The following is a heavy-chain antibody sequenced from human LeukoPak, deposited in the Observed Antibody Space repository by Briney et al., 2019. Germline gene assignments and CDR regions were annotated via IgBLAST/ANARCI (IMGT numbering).Heavy chain of an antibody. CDR1: GFTFSTYS. Sequence: AGGSLRLSCAASGFTFSTYSMNWVRQAPGKGLEWVSSISSGSGYIYYADSVKGRFTISRDNAKNSLYLQMNSLRAADTAVYYCARSETTVTYFDYWGQGTLVT. V-gene: IGHV3-21*01. CDR2: ISSGSGYI. J-gene: IGHJ4*02. CDR3: ARSETTVTYFDY. D-gene: IGHD4-17*01.